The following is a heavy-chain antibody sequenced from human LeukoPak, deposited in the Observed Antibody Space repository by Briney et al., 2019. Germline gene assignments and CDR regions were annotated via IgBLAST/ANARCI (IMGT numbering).Heavy chain of an antibody. CDR2: INLSGNTL. D-gene: IGHD2-15*01. CDR1: GFTFTDYC. V-gene: IGHV3-11*01. J-gene: IGHJ1*01. CDR3: ARGSSASRS. Sequence: GGSLRLSCAASGFTFTDYCMSWVRQAPGKGLEWISYINLSGNTLFYADSVKGRFTISRDNAKSTLYLQMSSLRGDDTAVYYCARGSSASRSWGQGTLVVVSS.